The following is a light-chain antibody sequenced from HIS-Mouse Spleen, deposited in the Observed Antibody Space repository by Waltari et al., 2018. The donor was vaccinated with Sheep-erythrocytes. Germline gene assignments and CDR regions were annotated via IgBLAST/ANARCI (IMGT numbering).Light chain of an antibody. CDR2: EGS. V-gene: IGLV2-23*01. CDR1: SSDCGSYTL. CDR3: CSYAGSSTWV. Sequence: QSALTQPASVSGSPGQSITISRPGTSSDCGSYTLVSWYQQHPGKAPKLMIYEGSKRPSGVSNRFSGSKSGNTASLTISGLQAEDEADYYCCSYAGSSTWVFGGGTKLTVL. J-gene: IGLJ3*02.